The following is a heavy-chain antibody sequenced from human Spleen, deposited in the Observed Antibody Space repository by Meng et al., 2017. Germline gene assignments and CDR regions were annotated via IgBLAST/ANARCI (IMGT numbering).Heavy chain of an antibody. CDR1: GFTFSNYA. CDR3: AKVRGYGGNSGGEYFQH. Sequence: GESLKISCATSGFTFSNYAMSWVRQAPGKGLEWVSGISGSGGSTLYADSVKGRFTLSRDNSKNLLYLQMNSLGAEDTAVYYCAKVRGYGGNSGGEYFQHWGQGTLVTVSS. V-gene: IGHV3-23*01. CDR2: ISGSGGST. D-gene: IGHD4-23*01. J-gene: IGHJ1*01.